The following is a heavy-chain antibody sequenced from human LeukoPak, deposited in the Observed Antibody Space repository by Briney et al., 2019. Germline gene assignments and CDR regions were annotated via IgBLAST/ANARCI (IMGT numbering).Heavy chain of an antibody. D-gene: IGHD2-2*01. J-gene: IGHJ4*02. V-gene: IGHV1-69*04. CDR1: GYTFTGYY. CDR2: IIPILGIA. CDR3: ARAQRYCSSTSCYRYYDSSGYFDY. Sequence: SVKVSCKASGYTFTGYYMHWVRQAPGQGLEWMGRIIPILGIANYAQKFQGRVTITADKSTSTAYMELSSLRSEDTAVYYCARAQRYCSSTSCYRYYDSSGYFDYWGQGTLVTVSS.